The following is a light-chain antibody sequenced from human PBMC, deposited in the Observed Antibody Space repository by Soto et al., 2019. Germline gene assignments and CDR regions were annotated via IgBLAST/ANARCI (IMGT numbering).Light chain of an antibody. CDR2: RNN. Sequence: QSVLTQPPSASGTPGQRVTISCSGSSSNIGSNYVYWYQQLPGTAPKLLIYRNNQRPSGVPDRFSGSKSGTLASLAISRLRSEDDANYYCAAWDDSLSGVVFGGGTKLTVL. CDR3: AAWDDSLSGVV. J-gene: IGLJ3*02. V-gene: IGLV1-47*01. CDR1: SSNIGSNY.